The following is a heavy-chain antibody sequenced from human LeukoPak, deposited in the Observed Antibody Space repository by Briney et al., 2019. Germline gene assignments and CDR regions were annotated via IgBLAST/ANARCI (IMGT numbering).Heavy chain of an antibody. CDR3: AKDAASWYSLFYYFDY. V-gene: IGHV3-30*02. CDR1: GFTFSSYG. Sequence: GGSLRLSCAASGFTFSSYGMHWVRQAPGKGLEWVAFIRYDGSNKYYADSVKGRFTISRDNSKNTLYLQMNSLRAEDTAVYYCAKDAASWYSLFYYFDYWGQGTLVTVSS. CDR2: IRYDGSNK. J-gene: IGHJ4*02. D-gene: IGHD6-13*01.